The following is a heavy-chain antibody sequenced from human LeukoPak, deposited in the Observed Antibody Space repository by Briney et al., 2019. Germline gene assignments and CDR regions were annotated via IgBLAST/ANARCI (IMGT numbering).Heavy chain of an antibody. CDR2: IIPMFRTG. CDR1: GDSFRNFA. Sequence: GASVKISCKVSGDSFRNFAINWVRQARGQGLEWMGGIIPMFRTGKYAQNFQGRVTITADESTSTAYMELSGLTSDDTAVYYCARVRRPAEALDWFDPWGRGTLVTVSS. CDR3: ARVRRPAEALDWFDP. J-gene: IGHJ5*02. V-gene: IGHV1-69*13.